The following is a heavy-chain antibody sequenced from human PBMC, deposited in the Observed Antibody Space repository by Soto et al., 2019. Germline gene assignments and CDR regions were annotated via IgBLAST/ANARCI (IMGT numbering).Heavy chain of an antibody. CDR1: GGSISSGGYY. CDR3: ASGYGSGSYYQYYYYGMDV. CDR2: IYYSGST. J-gene: IGHJ6*02. V-gene: IGHV4-31*03. Sequence: ASETLSLTCTVSGGSISSGGYYWSWIRQHPGKGLEWIGYIYYSGSTYYNPSLKSRVTISVDTSKNQFSLKLSSVTAADTAVYYCASGYGSGSYYQYYYYGMDVWGQGTTVTVSS. D-gene: IGHD3-10*01.